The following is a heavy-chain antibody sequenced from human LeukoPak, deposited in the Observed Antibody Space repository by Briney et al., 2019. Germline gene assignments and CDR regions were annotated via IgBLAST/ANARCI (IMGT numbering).Heavy chain of an antibody. D-gene: IGHD6-13*01. J-gene: IGHJ5*02. CDR2: IFGSGGSP. Sequence: GGSLRRSCEASGFTFGSHAMYWVRQAPGKGLEWVAGIFGSGGSPHYADPVKGRFTISRDNSKNTLYLQMNSLRAEDTAVYYCAKDPSAAGTNWFDPWGQGTLVTVSS. V-gene: IGHV3-23*01. CDR1: GFTFGSHA. CDR3: AKDPSAAGTNWFDP.